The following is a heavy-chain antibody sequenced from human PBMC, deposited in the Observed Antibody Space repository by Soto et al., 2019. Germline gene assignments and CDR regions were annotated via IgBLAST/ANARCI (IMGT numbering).Heavy chain of an antibody. CDR1: GGTFSSLG. J-gene: IGHJ4*02. D-gene: IGHD5-12*01. CDR3: ATRGTQGRWLEFADY. CDR2: IIPISGRT. Sequence: QVQLVQSGAGVKRPGSSVKVSCEASGGTFSSLGFTWVRQAPGQGLEWMGGIIPISGRTTFAPKFLGRVTITADESTRTTYMELTALTSDDTAIYYCATRGTQGRWLEFADYWGQGTLVTVSS. V-gene: IGHV1-69*01.